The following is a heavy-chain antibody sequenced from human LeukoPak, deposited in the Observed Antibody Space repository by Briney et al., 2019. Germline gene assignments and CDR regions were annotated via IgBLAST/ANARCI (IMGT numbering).Heavy chain of an antibody. V-gene: IGHV4-34*01. J-gene: IGHJ4*02. CDR1: GGSFSGYY. Sequence: PSETLSLTCAVYGGSFSGYYWTWIRQPPQKGLEWIGEINHSGNINYNPSPKSRLTISVDTSKSQFSLKLGSMTAADTAVYYCARGRRWWGQGALVTVSS. D-gene: IGHD5-24*01. CDR3: ARGRRW. CDR2: INHSGNI.